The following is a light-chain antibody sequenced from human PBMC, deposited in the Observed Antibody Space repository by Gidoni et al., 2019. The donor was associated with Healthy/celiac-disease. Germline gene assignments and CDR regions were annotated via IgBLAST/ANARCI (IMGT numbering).Light chain of an antibody. CDR2: DAS. CDR1: QRISSW. CDR3: QQYNSYPWT. J-gene: IGKJ1*01. V-gene: IGKV1-5*01. Sequence: DIKMTKSPSTLSASVGDRVTITCRASQRISSWLAWYQQKPGKAPKLLIYDASSLESGVPSRFSGSGSGTEFTLTISSLQPDDFATYYCQQYNSYPWTFGQGTKVEIK.